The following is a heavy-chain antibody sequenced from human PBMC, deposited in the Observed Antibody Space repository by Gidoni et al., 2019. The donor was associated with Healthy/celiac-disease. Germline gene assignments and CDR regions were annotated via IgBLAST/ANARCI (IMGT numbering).Heavy chain of an antibody. D-gene: IGHD6-19*01. CDR2: IIPILGIA. CDR3: ARVFSSGWVDY. CDR1: GGTFSSYT. Sequence: QVQLVQSGAEVKKPGSSVKVSCKDSGGTFSSYTISWVRQAPGQGLEWMGRIIPILGIANYAQKFQGRVTITADKSTSTAYMELSSLRSEDTAVYYCARVFSSGWVDYWGQGTLVTVSS. J-gene: IGHJ4*02. V-gene: IGHV1-69*02.